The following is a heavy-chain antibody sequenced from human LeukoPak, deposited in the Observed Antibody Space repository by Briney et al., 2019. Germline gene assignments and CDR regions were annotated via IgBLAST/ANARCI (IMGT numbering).Heavy chain of an antibody. J-gene: IGHJ3*02. D-gene: IGHD3-22*01. Sequence: ASVKVSCKASGYTFTSYGISRVRQAPGQGLEWMGWISAYNGNTNYAQKLQGGVTMTTDTSTSTAYMELRSLRSDDTAVYYCARVGYYDSSGYFGSFAFDIWGQGTMVTVSS. V-gene: IGHV1-18*01. CDR1: GYTFTSYG. CDR2: ISAYNGNT. CDR3: ARVGYYDSSGYFGSFAFDI.